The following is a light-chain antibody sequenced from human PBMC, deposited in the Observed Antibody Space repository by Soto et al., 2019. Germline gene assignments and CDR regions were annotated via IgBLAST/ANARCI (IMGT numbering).Light chain of an antibody. CDR1: SSDVGGYNY. CDR2: EVS. V-gene: IGLV2-8*01. Sequence: QSVLTQPPSASGSPGQSVTISCTGTSSDVGGYNYVSWYQQHPGKAPKLMIYEVSKRPSAVPDRFSGSKSGNTASLTVSGLQAEDEADYYCSSYAGSNNLPYVFGTGTKVTVL. J-gene: IGLJ1*01. CDR3: SSYAGSNNLPYV.